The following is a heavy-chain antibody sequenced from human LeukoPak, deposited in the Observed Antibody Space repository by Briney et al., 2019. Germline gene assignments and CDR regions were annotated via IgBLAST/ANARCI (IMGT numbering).Heavy chain of an antibody. CDR3: ATDPHIAVAGTYVDY. V-gene: IGHV1-69-2*01. D-gene: IGHD6-19*01. J-gene: IGHJ4*02. CDR2: VDPEDGET. Sequence: WASVKVSCKVSGYTFTDYYMQWVQQAPGKGLEWMALVDPEDGETIYAEKFQGRVTITADTSTDTAYMELSSLRSEDTAVYYCATDPHIAVAGTYVDYWGQGTLVTVSS. CDR1: GYTFTDYY.